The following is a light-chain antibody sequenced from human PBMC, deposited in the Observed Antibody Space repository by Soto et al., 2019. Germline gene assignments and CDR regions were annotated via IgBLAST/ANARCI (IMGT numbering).Light chain of an antibody. Sequence: DVQMTPAPSSPFASVGGRGTRTFRASQSISNYLAWYQQRPGKAPKLLIYAASTLQTGVPSRFSGSGSGTEFTLTISSLQPEDFATYHCQQLTSYPRSTFGQGTRLE. V-gene: IGKV1-9*01. CDR1: QSISNY. CDR3: QQLTSYPRST. J-gene: IGKJ5*01. CDR2: AAS.